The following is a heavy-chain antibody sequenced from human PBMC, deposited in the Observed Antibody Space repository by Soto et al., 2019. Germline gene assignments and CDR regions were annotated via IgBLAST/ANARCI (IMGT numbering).Heavy chain of an antibody. D-gene: IGHD3-22*01. CDR2: LSGHNGNT. Sequence: ASVKVSCKASGYSFTSYGISWERQAPGQRPEWMGWLSGHNGNTNHPQSLQGRVTMTTDTSRNTAYMELRSLRSDDTAVYYCARHRFNYYDDTVYYYFDYWGQGTLVTVSS. CDR1: GYSFTSYG. V-gene: IGHV1-18*04. CDR3: ARHRFNYYDDTVYYYFDY. J-gene: IGHJ4*02.